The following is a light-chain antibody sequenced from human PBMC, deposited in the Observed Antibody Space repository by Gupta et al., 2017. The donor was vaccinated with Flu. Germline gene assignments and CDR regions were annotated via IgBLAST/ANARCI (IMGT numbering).Light chain of an antibody. CDR1: QSVGTNY. Sequence: ELVLTQSPGTLSLSPGERATLSCRASQSVGTNYVAWYQKKSGQAPRLLIYGAYRRATGIPDRFSGSGSGTEFTLTISRLEPEDFAVYYCQQYSSSPSFGPGTKVDIK. CDR3: QQYSSSPS. J-gene: IGKJ3*01. CDR2: GAY. V-gene: IGKV3-20*01.